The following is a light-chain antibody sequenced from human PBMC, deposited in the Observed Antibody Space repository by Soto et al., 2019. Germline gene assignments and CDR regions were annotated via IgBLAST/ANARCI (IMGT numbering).Light chain of an antibody. J-gene: IGKJ5*01. CDR2: GTS. CDR3: QQYNSFPFT. Sequence: DIQLTQSPSFLSASVGDRVTITCRASQGISDYLAWYQQKPGNAPKLLIYGTSTLQSEVPSRFSGSGSGTEFTLTISSLQPEDFATYYCQQYNSFPFTFGQGTRLEIK. CDR1: QGISDY. V-gene: IGKV1-9*01.